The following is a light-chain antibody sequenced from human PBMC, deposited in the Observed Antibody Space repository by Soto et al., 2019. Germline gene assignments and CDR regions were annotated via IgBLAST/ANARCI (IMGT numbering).Light chain of an antibody. CDR3: QEWDSSTVV. Sequence: SYELTQPPSVSVSPGQTASITCSGDKLGDKYACWYQQKPGQSPVLVIYQDSKRPSGIPERFSGSNSGNTATLTISGTQAMDEADYYCQEWDSSTVVFGGGTKLTVL. J-gene: IGLJ2*01. CDR2: QDS. CDR1: KLGDKY. V-gene: IGLV3-1*01.